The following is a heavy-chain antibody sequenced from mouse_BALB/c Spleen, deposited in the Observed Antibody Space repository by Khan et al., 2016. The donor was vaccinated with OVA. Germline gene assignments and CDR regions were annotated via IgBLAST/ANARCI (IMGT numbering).Heavy chain of an antibody. V-gene: IGHV1-77*01. CDR3: TREWGAWFPY. CDR2: IYPGSNDT. Sequence: QVQLQQPGAELARPGASVKLSCKASGYTFTDYNINWVKQRTGQGLEWIGEIYPGSNDTYYNEKFKGKATLTADKSSSTAYMELSSLTSEDSAVYCCTREWGAWFPYWGQGTLVTVSA. J-gene: IGHJ3*01. CDR1: GYTFTDYN.